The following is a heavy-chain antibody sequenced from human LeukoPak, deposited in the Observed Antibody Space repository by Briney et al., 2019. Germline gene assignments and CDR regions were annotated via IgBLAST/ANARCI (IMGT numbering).Heavy chain of an antibody. CDR2: IYRGGST. Sequence: GSLRLPFSTFWFTVRNKFLSLVPQGPGEGLEWVSVIYRGGSTYYAASVKGRFNISRDNSKNTLYLQMNSLRAEDTAVYYCAIWFGELSGSWGQGTLVTVSS. CDR3: AIWFGELSGS. V-gene: IGHV3-53*01. CDR1: WFTVRNKF. J-gene: IGHJ5*02. D-gene: IGHD3-10*01.